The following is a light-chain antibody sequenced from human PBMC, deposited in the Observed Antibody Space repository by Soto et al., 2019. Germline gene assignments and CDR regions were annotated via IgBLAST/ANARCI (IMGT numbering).Light chain of an antibody. J-gene: IGKJ1*01. V-gene: IGKV1-5*03. CDR2: KAS. CDR1: QTISTW. CDR3: QQYNSYWT. Sequence: DIQMTQSPSTLSASVGDRVPITCRARQTISTWLAWYPQKPGRAPKLLIYKASSLESGVPSRFSGSGYGTEFTLTISSLQPDDFATYYCQQYNSYWTFGQGTKVDI.